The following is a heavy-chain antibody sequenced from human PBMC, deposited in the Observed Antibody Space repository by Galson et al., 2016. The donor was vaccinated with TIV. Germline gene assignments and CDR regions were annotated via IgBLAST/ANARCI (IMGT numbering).Heavy chain of an antibody. CDR3: TRGLVLLELLLYGDL. D-gene: IGHD3-3*01. CDR1: GYTFAAYY. Sequence: SVKVSCKASGYTFAAYYVHWVRQAPGQGLEWMGWINANSGDTPYAQMFQDRATMTRDRSINTAYMELNRLRSDDTAVYYCTRGLVLLELLLYGDLWGQGTLVTVSS. CDR2: INANSGDT. V-gene: IGHV1-2*02. J-gene: IGHJ5*02.